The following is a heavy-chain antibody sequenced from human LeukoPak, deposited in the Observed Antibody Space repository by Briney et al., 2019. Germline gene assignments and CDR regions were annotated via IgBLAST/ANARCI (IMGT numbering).Heavy chain of an antibody. D-gene: IGHD5-24*01. CDR3: AKGVGRDGYNCKGVSDH. CDR2: LSYVGTNK. Sequence: GGSLRLSSAVDGFTFSIYGMRWVREAPGMGLERVAVLSYVGTNKYYADSVKGLSTISRDNSKNTLYLQMNSLRAEDTAVYYCAKGVGRDGYNCKGVSDHWGQGTLVTVSS. J-gene: IGHJ4*02. V-gene: IGHV3-30*18. CDR1: GFTFSIYG.